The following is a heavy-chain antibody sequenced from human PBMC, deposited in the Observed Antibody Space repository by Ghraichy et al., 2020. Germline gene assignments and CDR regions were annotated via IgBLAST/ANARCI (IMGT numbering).Heavy chain of an antibody. Sequence: GGSLRLSCAASGFTFSSYWMHWVRQAPGKGLVWVSRINSDGSSTSYADSVKGRFTISRDNAKNTLYLQMNSLRAEDTAVYYCARGPRNYGSGSYLNYWGQGTLVTVSS. CDR3: ARGPRNYGSGSYLNY. V-gene: IGHV3-74*01. D-gene: IGHD3-10*01. J-gene: IGHJ4*02. CDR1: GFTFSSYW. CDR2: INSDGSST.